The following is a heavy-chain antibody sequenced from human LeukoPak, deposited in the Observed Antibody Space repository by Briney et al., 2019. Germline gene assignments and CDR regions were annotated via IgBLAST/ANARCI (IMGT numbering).Heavy chain of an antibody. J-gene: IGHJ2*01. CDR3: ARYSSSWHRYFDL. CDR1: GGSFSGYY. D-gene: IGHD6-13*01. Sequence: SETLSLTCAVYGGSFSGYYWSWIRQPPGKGLEWIGEINHSGSTNYNPSLKSRVTISVDTSKNQFSLKLSSVTAADTAVYYCARYSSSWHRYFDLWGRGTLVTVSS. CDR2: INHSGST. V-gene: IGHV4-34*01.